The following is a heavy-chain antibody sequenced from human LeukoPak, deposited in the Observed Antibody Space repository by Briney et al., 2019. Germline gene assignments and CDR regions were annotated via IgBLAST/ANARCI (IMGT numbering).Heavy chain of an antibody. Sequence: GGSLRLSCTASGFTFSNYAMSWVRQAPGKGLDWISAITGGGDDTYYADSVKGQFTISRDNSKNTLYLQMNSLRVEDTAVYYCAKGSSSSRPYYFDYWGQGALVTVSS. D-gene: IGHD6-6*01. J-gene: IGHJ4*02. V-gene: IGHV3-23*01. CDR2: ITGGGDDT. CDR3: AKGSSSSRPYYFDY. CDR1: GFTFSNYA.